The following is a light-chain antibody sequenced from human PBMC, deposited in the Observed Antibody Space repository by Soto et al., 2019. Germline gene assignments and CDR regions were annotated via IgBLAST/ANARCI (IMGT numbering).Light chain of an antibody. Sequence: EIVMTQSPATLSVSPGERATLSCRASQSVGSNLAWYQQKPGQAPRLLIYGASTRATGIPARFSGSGSGTEITLTISSMQSEDVAIYFCQHHNNWPPHRTFGQGTKVEIK. CDR3: QHHNNWPPHRT. J-gene: IGKJ1*01. V-gene: IGKV3-15*01. CDR2: GAS. CDR1: QSVGSN.